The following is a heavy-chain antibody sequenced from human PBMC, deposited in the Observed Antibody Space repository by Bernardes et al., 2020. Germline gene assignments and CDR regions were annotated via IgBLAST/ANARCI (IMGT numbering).Heavy chain of an antibody. J-gene: IGHJ4*02. CDR1: GFTFSEFW. CDR3: ARVPGVAPSDY. V-gene: IGHV3-7*03. Sequence: GGSLRLSCAVSGFTFSEFWMSWVRQAPGKGLEWVANIKPDGGQIHYGDSVKGRFTISRDNARNSLYQDMKYLSVEDTAVYYCARVPGVAPSDYWGQGTLVTVSA. CDR2: IKPDGGQI. D-gene: IGHD3-3*01.